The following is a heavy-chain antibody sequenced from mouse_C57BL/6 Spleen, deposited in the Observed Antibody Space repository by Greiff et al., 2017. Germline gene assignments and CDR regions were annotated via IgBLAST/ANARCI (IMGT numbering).Heavy chain of an antibody. J-gene: IGHJ1*03. V-gene: IGHV5-2*01. CDR2: INSDGGST. Sequence: EVKLMESGGGLVQPGESLKLSCESNEYEFPSHDMSWVRKTPEKRLELVAAINSDGGSTYYPDTMERRFIISRDNTKKTLYLQMSSLRSEDTALYYCARHGDYGSSYGYVDVWGTGTTVTVSS. D-gene: IGHD1-1*01. CDR3: ARHGDYGSSYGYVDV. CDR1: EYEFPSHD.